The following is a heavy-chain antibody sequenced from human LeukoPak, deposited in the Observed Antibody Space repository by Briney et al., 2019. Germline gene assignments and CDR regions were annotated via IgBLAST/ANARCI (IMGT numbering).Heavy chain of an antibody. CDR3: ARRLLSSGYYMDV. V-gene: IGHV4-34*01. J-gene: IGHJ6*03. CDR1: GGSFSGYY. D-gene: IGHD2-15*01. Sequence: SETLSLTCAVYGGSFSGYYWSWIRQPPGKGLEWIGEINHSGSTNYNPSLKSRVTISVDTSKNQFSLKLSSVTAADTAVYYCARRLLSSGYYMDVWGKGTTVTISS. CDR2: INHSGST.